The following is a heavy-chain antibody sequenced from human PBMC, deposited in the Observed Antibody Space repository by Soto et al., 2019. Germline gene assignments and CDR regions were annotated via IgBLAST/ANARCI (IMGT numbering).Heavy chain of an antibody. Sequence: SVKVSCKASGFTFTSSAVQWVRQARGQRLEWIGWIVVGSGNTNYAQKFQERVTITRDMSTSTAYMELSSLRPEDTAVYYCAADTLRFLGYYYYGMDVWGQGTTVTVSS. D-gene: IGHD3-3*01. CDR2: IVVGSGNT. J-gene: IGHJ6*02. CDR3: AADTLRFLGYYYYGMDV. V-gene: IGHV1-58*01. CDR1: GFTFTSSA.